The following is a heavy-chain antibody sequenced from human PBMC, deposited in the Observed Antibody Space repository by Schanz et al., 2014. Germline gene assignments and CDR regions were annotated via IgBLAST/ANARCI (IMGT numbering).Heavy chain of an antibody. Sequence: QVQLVESGGGVVQPGRSLKLSCAASGFPFSSHGMHWVRQAPAKGLEWVAVVGDTGTTKFYADSVKGRFTISRDNSKNTLYLQMNSLRDEDTAMYYCAKRCSSTSCSHGAFDIWGQGTMVTVSS. CDR2: VGDTGTTK. CDR3: AKRCSSTSCSHGAFDI. V-gene: IGHV3-33*08. CDR1: GFPFSSHG. J-gene: IGHJ3*02. D-gene: IGHD2-2*01.